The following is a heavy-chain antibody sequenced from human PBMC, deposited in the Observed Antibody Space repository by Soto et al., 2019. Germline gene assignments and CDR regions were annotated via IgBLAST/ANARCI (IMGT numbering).Heavy chain of an antibody. Sequence: QVQLQESGPGLVKPSQTLSLTCTVSGGSISSGDTYWSWIRQTPGKGLEWIGYNFYRGTTDYNPSLESRITLSVDTSENQFSLKLTSVTAADTAVYYCARARSRWELFFDYWGQGTLVTVSS. CDR1: GGSISSGDTY. J-gene: IGHJ4*02. V-gene: IGHV4-30-4*01. D-gene: IGHD1-26*01. CDR3: ARARSRWELFFDY. CDR2: NFYRGTT.